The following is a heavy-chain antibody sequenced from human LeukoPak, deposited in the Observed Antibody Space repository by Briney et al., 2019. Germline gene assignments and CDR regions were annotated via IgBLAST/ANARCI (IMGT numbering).Heavy chain of an antibody. CDR2: INPKSGAT. CDR3: ARAYRAFDWGY. D-gene: IGHD5-12*01. V-gene: IGHV1-2*02. CDR1: GYTFTDYY. Sequence: VASMKVSCKASGYTFTDYYIHWLRQAPGQGLEWMGWINPKSGATKYAQKFQDRVTMTRDTSLNTAYMELSSLLSDDTAVYFCARAYRAFDWGYWGQGTLVTVSS. J-gene: IGHJ4*02.